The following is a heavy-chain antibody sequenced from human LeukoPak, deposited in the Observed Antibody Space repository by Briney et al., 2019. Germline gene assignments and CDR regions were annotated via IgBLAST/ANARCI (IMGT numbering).Heavy chain of an antibody. D-gene: IGHD3-22*01. CDR3: AAPDYYDSSGYDFDY. J-gene: IGHJ4*02. CDR2: ISSSSSYI. CDR1: GFTFSSYS. Sequence: GRSLRLSCAASGFTFSSYSMNWVRQAPGKGLEWVSSISSSSSYIYYADSVKGRFTISRDNAKNSLYLQMNSLRAEDTAVYYCAAPDYYDSSGYDFDYWGQGTLVTVSS. V-gene: IGHV3-21*01.